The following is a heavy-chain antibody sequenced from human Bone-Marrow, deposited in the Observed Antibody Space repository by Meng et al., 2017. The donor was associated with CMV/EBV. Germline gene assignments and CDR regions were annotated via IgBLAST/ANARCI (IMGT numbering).Heavy chain of an antibody. V-gene: IGHV1-69*02. J-gene: IGHJ4*02. CDR1: GGTFSNYP. Sequence: SVKVSCKASGGTFSNYPINWVRQAPGQGLEWMGRIIPILGIANYAQKFQGRVTITADKSTSTAYMELSSLRSEDTAVYYCAIPYYDSGNRSGIGEYWGQGTRVTVSS. D-gene: IGHD3-10*01. CDR3: AIPYYDSGNRSGIGEY. CDR2: IIPILGIA.